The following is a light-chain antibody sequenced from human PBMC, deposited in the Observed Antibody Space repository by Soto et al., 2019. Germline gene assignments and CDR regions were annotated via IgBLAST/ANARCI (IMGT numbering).Light chain of an antibody. CDR2: GAS. CDR1: QSVSSSY. J-gene: IGKJ5*01. Sequence: TQSTSPLPGALGERLTITSWAVQSVSSSYLAWYQQKPGQAPRLLIYGASSRATGSPVRCIGSGAETHFTPTIISVEPEAVAVGYYQQRRNTSPLTFGKGTRLEIK. CDR3: QQRRNTSPLT. V-gene: IGKV3D-20*02.